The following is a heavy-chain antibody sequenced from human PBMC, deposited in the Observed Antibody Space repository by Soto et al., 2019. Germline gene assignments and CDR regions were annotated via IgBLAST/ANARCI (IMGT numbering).Heavy chain of an antibody. D-gene: IGHD2-2*01. J-gene: IGHJ4*02. CDR2: SYHSGST. V-gene: IGHV4-4*02. CDR3: ARVVRSGRELIH. Sequence: QVQLQESGPGLVKPSWTLSLTCAVSGGSISSSNWWRWVRQPPGKGLALIGESYHSGSTNYNPSLKSRVTISVDKSKNQLSLKLSSVTAADTAVYYCARVVRSGRELIHWGQGTLVTVSS. CDR1: GGSISSSNW.